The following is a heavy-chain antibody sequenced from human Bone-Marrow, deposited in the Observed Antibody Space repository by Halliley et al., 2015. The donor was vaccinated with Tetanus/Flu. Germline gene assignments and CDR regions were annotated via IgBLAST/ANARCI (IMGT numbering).Heavy chain of an antibody. CDR2: IYYTGSP. V-gene: IGHV4-59*01. CDR3: ARGQLLYNAFDI. D-gene: IGHD1-7*01. Sequence: KGLEGIAYIYYTGSPNFNPSLKSRVTISVDTSTQFSLKMSSVPAADTAVYYCARGQLLYNAFDIWGQGTMVPVSS. J-gene: IGHJ3*02.